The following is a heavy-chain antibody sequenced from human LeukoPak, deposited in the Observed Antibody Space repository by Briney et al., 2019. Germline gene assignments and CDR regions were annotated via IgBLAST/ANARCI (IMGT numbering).Heavy chain of an antibody. CDR2: IKQDGSEK. CDR1: GFTFSSYA. CDR3: ARGPRYSGSYWYFDL. D-gene: IGHD1-26*01. J-gene: IGHJ2*01. V-gene: IGHV3-7*01. Sequence: PGRSLRLSCAASGFTFSSYAMHWVRQAPGKGLEWVANIKQDGSEKYYVDSVKGRFTISRDNAKNSLYLQMNSLRAEDTAVYYCARGPRYSGSYWYFDLWGRGTLVTVSS.